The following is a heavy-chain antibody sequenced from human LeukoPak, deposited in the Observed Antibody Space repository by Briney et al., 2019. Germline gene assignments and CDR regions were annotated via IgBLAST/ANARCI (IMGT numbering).Heavy chain of an antibody. J-gene: IGHJ4*02. CDR1: GVSISSSSYY. Sequence: PSETLSLTCTVSGVSISSSSYYWGWIRQPPGKGLEWIGSIYYSGSTYYNPSLKSRVTIPVDTSKNQFSLKLSSVTAADTAVYYCARLNPLKLSMVRGYYFDYWGQGTLVTVSS. V-gene: IGHV4-39*01. CDR2: IYYSGST. CDR3: ARLNPLKLSMVRGYYFDY. D-gene: IGHD3-10*01.